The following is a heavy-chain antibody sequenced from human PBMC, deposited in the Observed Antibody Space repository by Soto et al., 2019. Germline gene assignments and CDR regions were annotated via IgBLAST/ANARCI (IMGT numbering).Heavy chain of an antibody. D-gene: IGHD4-17*01. CDR3: ARAYGDYFWIDI. CDR2: ISYDGSNK. J-gene: IGHJ3*02. CDR1: GFTFSSYA. Sequence: GGSLRLSCAASGFTFSSYAMHWVCQAPGKGLEWVAVISYDGSNKYYADSVKGRFTISRDNSKNTLYLQMNSLRAEDTAVYYCARAYGDYFWIDIWGQGTMVTVSS. V-gene: IGHV3-30-3*01.